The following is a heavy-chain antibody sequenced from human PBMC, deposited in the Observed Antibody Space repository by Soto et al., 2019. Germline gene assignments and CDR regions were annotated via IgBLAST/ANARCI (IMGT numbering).Heavy chain of an antibody. CDR1: GFTFSSYG. J-gene: IGHJ6*02. V-gene: IGHV3-33*01. Sequence: GGSLRLSCAASGFTFSSYGMYWVRQAPGKGLEWVAVIWYDGSNKWYADSVKGRFTISRDNSKNTLYLQMNSLRAEDTAVYSCARDRGYSGYDSPRFYYGMDVWGQGTTVTVS. CDR3: ARDRGYSGYDSPRFYYGMDV. D-gene: IGHD5-12*01. CDR2: IWYDGSNK.